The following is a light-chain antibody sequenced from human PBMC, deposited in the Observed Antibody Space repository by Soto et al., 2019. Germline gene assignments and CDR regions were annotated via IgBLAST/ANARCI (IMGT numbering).Light chain of an antibody. CDR1: SGPVFTSSY. J-gene: IGLJ3*02. V-gene: IGLV8-61*01. Sequence: QTVVTQEPSFSVSPGGTVTLTCGLSSGPVFTSSYPNWYQQTPGQAPRTLTFNTNTRSSGVPDRFSGSILGDKAALTITGAQAEDDSYYYCLLYLGGGIWVFGGGTQLTVL. CDR2: NTN. CDR3: LLYLGGGIWV.